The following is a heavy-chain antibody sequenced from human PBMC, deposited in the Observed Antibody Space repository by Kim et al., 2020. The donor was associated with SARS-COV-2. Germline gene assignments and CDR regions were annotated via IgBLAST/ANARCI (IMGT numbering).Heavy chain of an antibody. CDR2: IYYSGST. D-gene: IGHD6-13*01. J-gene: IGHJ4*01. V-gene: IGHV4-39*01. Sequence: SETLSLTCTVSGGSISSSSYYWGWIRQPPGKGLEWVGSIYYSGSTYYNASLKSRVTISVDTSKNQFSLRLSSVTAADTAVYYFARFRPAYSSRCYGVHY. CDR3: ARFRPAYSSRCYGVHY. CDR1: GGSISSSSYY.